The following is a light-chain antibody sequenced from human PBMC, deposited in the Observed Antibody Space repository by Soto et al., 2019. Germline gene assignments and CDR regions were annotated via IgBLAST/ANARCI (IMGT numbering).Light chain of an antibody. Sequence: DIQMTQSPSTLSGSVGDRVTITCRASQTISSWLAWYQQKPGKAPKLLIYDASNLETGVPSRFSGSASGTEFTLTISSLQPDDFATYYCQQYDNYPLTFGGGTRWIS. CDR2: DAS. V-gene: IGKV1-5*01. CDR3: QQYDNYPLT. CDR1: QTISSW. J-gene: IGKJ4*01.